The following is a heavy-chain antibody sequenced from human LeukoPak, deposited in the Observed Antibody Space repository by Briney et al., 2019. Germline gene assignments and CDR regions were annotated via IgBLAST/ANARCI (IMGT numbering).Heavy chain of an antibody. D-gene: IGHD2-21*01. CDR3: ARTKQSYSFDY. J-gene: IGHJ4*02. V-gene: IGHV3-30*03. CDR1: GFTFGSYG. Sequence: GGSLRLSCAASGFTFGSYGIHWVRQAPGKGLEWVSLMSFDGSKKYYADSVKGRFTISRDNSKNILYLHMNSLRPDDTAVYYCARTKQSYSFDYWGQGTLVTAS. CDR2: MSFDGSKK.